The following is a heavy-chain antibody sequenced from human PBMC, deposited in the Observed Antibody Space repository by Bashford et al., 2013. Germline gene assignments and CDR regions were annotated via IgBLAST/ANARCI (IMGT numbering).Heavy chain of an antibody. D-gene: IGHD6-13*01. CDR3: GRHIIAVTGASQYGGLDY. J-gene: IGHJ4*02. CDR2: ISYSSSTI. V-gene: IGHV3-48*01. Sequence: VRQAPGKGLEWVSYISYSSSTIHYADSVKGRVTISRDNAKNSLYLEMNSLRAEDTAVYYCGRHIIAVTGASQYGGLDYVGPGNPGHRLL.